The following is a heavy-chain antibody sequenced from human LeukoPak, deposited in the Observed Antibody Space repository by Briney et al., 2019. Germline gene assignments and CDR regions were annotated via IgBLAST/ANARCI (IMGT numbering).Heavy chain of an antibody. D-gene: IGHD2-8*01. CDR2: ISAYNGNT. CDR3: ARVYCTNGVCWYYFDY. V-gene: IGHV1-18*01. J-gene: IGHJ4*02. CDR1: GYTFTSYG. Sequence: ASVEVSCKASGYTFTSYGISWVRQAPGQGLEWMGWISAYNGNTNYAQKLQGRVTRTTDTSTSTAYMELRSLRSDDTAVYYCARVYCTNGVCWYYFDYWGQGTLVTVSS.